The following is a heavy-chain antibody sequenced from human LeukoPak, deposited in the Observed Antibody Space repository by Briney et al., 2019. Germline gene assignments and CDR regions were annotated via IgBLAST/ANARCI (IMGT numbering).Heavy chain of an antibody. J-gene: IGHJ5*02. D-gene: IGHD6-13*01. CDR1: GYTFTGYY. CDR2: INPNSGGT. CDR3: ARAPLRGPYSSPHNWFDP. Sequence: ASVKVSCKASGYTFTGYYMHWVRQAPGQGLEWMGWINPNSGGTNYAQKFQGRVTMTRDTSISTAFMELSRLRSDDTAVYYCARAPLRGPYSSPHNWFDPWGQGTLVTVSS. V-gene: IGHV1-2*02.